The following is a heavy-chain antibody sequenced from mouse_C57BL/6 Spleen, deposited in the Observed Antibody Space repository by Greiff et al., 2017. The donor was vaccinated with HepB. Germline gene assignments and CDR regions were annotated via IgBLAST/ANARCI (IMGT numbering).Heavy chain of an antibody. CDR1: GYTFTSYW. CDR2: IDPSDSYT. J-gene: IGHJ4*01. D-gene: IGHD1-1*01. Sequence: QVQLQQPGAELVRPGTSVKLSCKASGYTFTSYWMHWVKQRPGQGLEWIGVIDPSDSYTNYNQKFKGKATLTVDTSSSTAYMQLSSLTSEDSAVYYCATYYYGSSQHHAMDYWGQGTSVTVSS. CDR3: ATYYYGSSQHHAMDY. V-gene: IGHV1-59*01.